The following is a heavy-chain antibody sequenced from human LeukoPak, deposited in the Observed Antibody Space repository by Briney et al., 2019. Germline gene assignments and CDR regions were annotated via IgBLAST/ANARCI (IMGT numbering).Heavy chain of an antibody. D-gene: IGHD3-22*01. CDR1: GGSVSSGSYY. V-gene: IGHV4-61*01. Sequence: PSETLSLTCTVSGGSVSSGSYYWSWFRQPPGKGLEWIGYIYYSGSTNYNPSLKSRVTISVDTSKNQFSLKLSSVTAADTAVYYCARVAYYYDSSGYSYYFDYWGQGTLVTVSS. CDR2: IYYSGST. J-gene: IGHJ4*02. CDR3: ARVAYYYDSSGYSYYFDY.